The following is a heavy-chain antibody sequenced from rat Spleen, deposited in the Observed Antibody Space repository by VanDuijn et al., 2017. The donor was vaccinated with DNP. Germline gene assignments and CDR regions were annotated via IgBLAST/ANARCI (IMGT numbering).Heavy chain of an antibody. CDR2: ISYDGSNT. J-gene: IGHJ2*01. CDR3: TRVGLRVLFDY. V-gene: IGHV5-7*01. Sequence: EVQLVASGGGLVQPGRSLKLSCATSGFTFSDYHMAWVRQAPKKGLEWVATISYDGSNTYYRDSVKCRFTVSRDNAESTLYLQMDSLRSEDTATYYCTRVGLRVLFDYWGQGVMVTVSS. CDR1: GFTFSDYH. D-gene: IGHD1-11*01.